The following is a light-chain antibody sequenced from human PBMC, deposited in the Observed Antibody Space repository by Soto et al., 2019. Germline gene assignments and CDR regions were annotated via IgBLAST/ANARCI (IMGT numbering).Light chain of an antibody. Sequence: VLTQSPGTLSLSPGERATLSCRASQTLSSRHLAWYQQKPGQAPRLLIYGSSSRATDIPDRFSGSGSGTDFTLTISTLEPEDFAIYYCQQYGYSRKFGQGTKVE. J-gene: IGKJ1*01. CDR3: QQYGYSRK. V-gene: IGKV3-20*01. CDR1: QTLSSRH. CDR2: GSS.